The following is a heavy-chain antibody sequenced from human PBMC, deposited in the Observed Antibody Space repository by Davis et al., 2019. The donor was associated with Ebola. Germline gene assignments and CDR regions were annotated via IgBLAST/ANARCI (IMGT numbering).Heavy chain of an antibody. CDR2: INAGNGNT. D-gene: IGHD2-15*01. Sequence: AASVKVSCKTSRYSFTSYAVQWVRQAPGQTLEWMGWINAGNGNTKYSQNFQDRLTITSYTSASTAYMELSSLRSEDTAVYYCARDFGYCSGGSCSEDYWGQGTLVTVSS. CDR3: ARDFGYCSGGSCSEDY. CDR1: RYSFTSYA. J-gene: IGHJ4*02. V-gene: IGHV1-3*01.